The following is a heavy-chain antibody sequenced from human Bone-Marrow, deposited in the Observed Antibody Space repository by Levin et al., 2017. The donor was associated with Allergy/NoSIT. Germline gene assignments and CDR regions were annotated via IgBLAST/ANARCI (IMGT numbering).Heavy chain of an antibody. Sequence: GGSLRLSCAASGFTFSSYWMSWVRQAPGKGLEWVANIKQDGSEKYYVDSVKGRFTISRDNAKNSLYLQMNSLRAEDMAVYYCARDWDGSWGSGPQGFDYWGQGTLVTVSS. D-gene: IGHD3-16*01. CDR3: ARDWDGSWGSGPQGFDY. V-gene: IGHV3-7*01. CDR2: IKQDGSEK. J-gene: IGHJ4*02. CDR1: GFTFSSYW.